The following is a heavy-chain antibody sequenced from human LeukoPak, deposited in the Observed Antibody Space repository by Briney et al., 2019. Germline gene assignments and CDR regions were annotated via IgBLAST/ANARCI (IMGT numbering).Heavy chain of an antibody. J-gene: IGHJ4*02. V-gene: IGHV1-2*06. CDR1: GYTFTGYY. D-gene: IGHD6-13*01. CDR2: INPNSGGT. Sequence: ASVKVSCKASGYTFTGYYTHWVRQAPGQGLEWMGRINPNSGGTNYAQKFQGRVTMTRDTSISTAYMELSRLRSDDTAVYYCARDSKGRSIAAAGDYWGQGTLVTVSS. CDR3: ARDSKGRSIAAAGDY.